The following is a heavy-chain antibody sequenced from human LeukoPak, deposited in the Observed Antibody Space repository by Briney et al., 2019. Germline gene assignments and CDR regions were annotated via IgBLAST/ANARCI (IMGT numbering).Heavy chain of an antibody. CDR2: IYSGGST. V-gene: IGHV3-66*01. Sequence: GGSLRLSCAASGFTVSNNYMNWVRQAPGKGLEWVSVIYSGGSTYYADSVKGRFTISRDNSKNTLYLQMDSLRAEDTAMYYCARDGTFSGGSCYSFNGLDVWGQGTTVTVSS. CDR1: GFTVSNNY. D-gene: IGHD2-15*01. J-gene: IGHJ6*02. CDR3: ARDGTFSGGSCYSFNGLDV.